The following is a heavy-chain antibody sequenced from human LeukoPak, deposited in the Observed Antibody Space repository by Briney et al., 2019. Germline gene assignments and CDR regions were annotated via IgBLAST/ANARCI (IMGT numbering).Heavy chain of an antibody. CDR3: AKDPLLVTTVVPPH. CDR2: ISGSGGST. J-gene: IGHJ1*01. D-gene: IGHD4-23*01. Sequence: GGSQRLSCAASGFTFSSYATSWVRQAPGKGLEWVSAISGSGGSTYYADSVKGRFTISRDNSKNTLYLQMNSLRAEDTAVYYCAKDPLLVTTVVPPHWGQGTLVTVSS. V-gene: IGHV3-23*01. CDR1: GFTFSSYA.